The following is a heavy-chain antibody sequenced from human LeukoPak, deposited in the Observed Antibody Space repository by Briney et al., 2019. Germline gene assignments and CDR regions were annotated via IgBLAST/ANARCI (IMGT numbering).Heavy chain of an antibody. CDR1: GYTFTRYG. V-gene: IGHV1-18*01. D-gene: IGHD5-18*01. CDR2: FSTYNGNT. CDR3: ARESFSLKQVDTAMLLT. J-gene: IGHJ5*02. Sequence: ASVKVSCKASGYTFTRYGISWVRQAPGQGLEWMGRFSTYNGNTNYAQKLQGRVTMTTDTYTTTAYMELRSLRYDDTAVYYCARESFSLKQVDTAMLLTWGQGTLVTVSS.